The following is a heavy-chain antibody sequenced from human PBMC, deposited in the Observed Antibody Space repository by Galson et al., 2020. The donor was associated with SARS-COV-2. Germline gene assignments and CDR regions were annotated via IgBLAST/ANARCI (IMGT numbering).Heavy chain of an antibody. CDR2: ISWNSGSI. D-gene: IGHD6-13*01. J-gene: IGHJ4*02. Sequence: TGGSLRLSCAASGFTFDDYAMHWVRQAPGKGLEWVSGISWNSGSIGYADSVKGRFTISRDNAKNSLYVQMNSLRAEDTALYYCAKMTTAGGSSDYWGQGTLVTVSS. CDR1: GFTFDDYA. V-gene: IGHV3-9*01. CDR3: AKMTTAGGSSDY.